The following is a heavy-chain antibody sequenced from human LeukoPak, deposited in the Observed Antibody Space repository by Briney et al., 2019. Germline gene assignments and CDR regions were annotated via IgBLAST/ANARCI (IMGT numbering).Heavy chain of an antibody. CDR1: GFTFSNAW. Sequence: GGSLRLSCAASGFTFSNAWMSWVRQAPGKGLEWVGRIKSKTDGGTTDYAAPVKGRFTISRDGSKNTLYLQMNSLKTEDTAVYYCTTSNWGNNYFDYWGQGTLVTVSS. J-gene: IGHJ4*02. V-gene: IGHV3-15*01. CDR2: IKSKTDGGTT. D-gene: IGHD7-27*01. CDR3: TTSNWGNNYFDY.